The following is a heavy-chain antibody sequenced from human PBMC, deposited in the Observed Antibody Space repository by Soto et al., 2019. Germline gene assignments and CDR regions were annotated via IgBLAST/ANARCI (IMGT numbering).Heavy chain of an antibody. Sequence: QVRLQQWGAGLLKPSETLSLTCAVYGGSFSGYYWTWIRQPPGKGLECIGEINHSGSINYNPSLKQPITVSRATSKNHFSPKMNFVTVAGTAVYYWARVKEGLVPPAIRGLGPTYSYPGLDVWGQGTKVTVSS. J-gene: IGHJ6*02. V-gene: IGHV4-34*01. CDR2: INHSGSI. CDR3: ARVKEGLVPPAIRGLGPTYSYPGLDV. D-gene: IGHD2-2*01. CDR1: GGSFSGYY.